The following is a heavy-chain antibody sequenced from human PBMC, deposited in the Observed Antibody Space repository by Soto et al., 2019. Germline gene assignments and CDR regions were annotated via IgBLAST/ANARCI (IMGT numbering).Heavy chain of an antibody. CDR3: ARSLEDYSTNNFYDP. Sequence: GGSLRLSCVTSGFDFKTYAMTWIRHIPGKGLQWVSTISQTGGTSYYVDSVRGRFTISRDNSDNVLFLQMDALRIEDTAMYYCARSLEDYSTNNFYDPWGQGTLVTVSS. V-gene: IGHV3-23*01. CDR2: ISQTGGTS. CDR1: GFDFKTYA. J-gene: IGHJ1*01. D-gene: IGHD3-3*01.